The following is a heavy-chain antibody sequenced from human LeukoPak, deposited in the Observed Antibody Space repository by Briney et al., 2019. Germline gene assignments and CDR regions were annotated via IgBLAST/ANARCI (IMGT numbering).Heavy chain of an antibody. D-gene: IGHD2-21*02. CDR2: IKSKTDGGTT. Sequence: GGSLRLSCAASGFTFSNAWMSWVRQAPGKGLEWVGRIKSKTDGGTTDYAAPVKGRFTISRDDSKNTLYLLMNSLKTEDTAVYYCTTVISVVVTAIDYWGQGTLVTVSS. V-gene: IGHV3-15*01. CDR1: GFTFSNAW. CDR3: TTVISVVVTAIDY. J-gene: IGHJ4*02.